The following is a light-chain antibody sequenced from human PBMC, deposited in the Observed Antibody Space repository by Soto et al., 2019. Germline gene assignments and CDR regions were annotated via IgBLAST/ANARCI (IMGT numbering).Light chain of an antibody. Sequence: DIQLTQSPSSLSASVGDRVTIFCRTSQNIATHLNWYQQRPGRAPKLLIFAASSLQSDVPSRFSGSGSGTDFTLTITNLHTEDFATYYCQQTHDAPLTFGRGTRLDFK. CDR2: AAS. J-gene: IGKJ5*01. V-gene: IGKV1-39*01. CDR3: QQTHDAPLT. CDR1: QNIATH.